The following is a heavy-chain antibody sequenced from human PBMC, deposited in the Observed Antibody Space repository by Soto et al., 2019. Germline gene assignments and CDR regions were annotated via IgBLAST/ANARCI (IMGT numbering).Heavy chain of an antibody. CDR2: INPNSGGT. Sequence: SCKASGYTFTGYYMHWVRQAPGQGLEWMGWINPNSGGTNYAQKFQGRVTMTRDTSISTAYMELSRLRSDDTAVYYCARGGYDSSGYFFDYWGQGTLVTVSS. CDR3: ARGGYDSSGYFFDY. CDR1: GYTFTGYY. V-gene: IGHV1-2*02. D-gene: IGHD3-22*01. J-gene: IGHJ4*02.